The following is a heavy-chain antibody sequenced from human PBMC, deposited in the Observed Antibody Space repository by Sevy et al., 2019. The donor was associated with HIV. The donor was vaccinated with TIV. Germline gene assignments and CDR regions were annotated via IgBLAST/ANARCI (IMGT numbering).Heavy chain of an antibody. CDR1: GYTLTQLS. Sequence: ASVKVSCKVSGYTLTQLSMHWVRQAPGKGLEWMASFDPEDGETLYAQKFQGRVTMTEDTSTNTAYMELSSLRSEDTAVYYCATTKDYYDSSGSPFDYWGQGTLVTVSS. V-gene: IGHV1-24*01. CDR3: ATTKDYYDSSGSPFDY. D-gene: IGHD3-22*01. J-gene: IGHJ4*02. CDR2: FDPEDGET.